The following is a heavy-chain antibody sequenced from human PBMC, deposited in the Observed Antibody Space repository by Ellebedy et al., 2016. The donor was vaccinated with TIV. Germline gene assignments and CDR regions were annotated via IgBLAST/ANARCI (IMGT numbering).Heavy chain of an antibody. Sequence: GESLKISXKGSGYSFTTYWITWVRQVPGKGLEWMGRIDPNDSYSNYSPSFQGHVTISADKSISTAYLQWRSLKASDTAIYYCARHSLVIVPPAQKTYYGMDVWGQGTTVTVSS. CDR1: GYSFTTYW. CDR3: ARHSLVIVPPAQKTYYGMDV. J-gene: IGHJ6*02. D-gene: IGHD2/OR15-2a*01. CDR2: IDPNDSYS. V-gene: IGHV5-10-1*01.